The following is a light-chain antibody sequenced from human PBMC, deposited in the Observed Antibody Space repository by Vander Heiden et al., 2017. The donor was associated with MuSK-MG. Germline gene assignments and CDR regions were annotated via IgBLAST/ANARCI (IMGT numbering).Light chain of an antibody. CDR3: QAWDSSTVV. V-gene: IGLV3-1*01. Sequence: SYELTQRASVSVAPGQTASSPCSGYNLGAKYVCWYQQKPGQSPVLVIYQDSKRPSGITERFSGSNSGNTATLTISGTQAMDEADYYCQAWDSSTVVFGGGTKLTVL. CDR2: QDS. J-gene: IGLJ2*01. CDR1: NLGAKY.